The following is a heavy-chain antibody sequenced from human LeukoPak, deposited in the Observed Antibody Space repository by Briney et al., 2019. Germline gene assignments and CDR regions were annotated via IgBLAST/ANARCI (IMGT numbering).Heavy chain of an antibody. D-gene: IGHD3-16*01. CDR1: GFTFNNYE. V-gene: IGHV3-13*01. Sequence: GGSLRLSCAASGFTFNNYEMPWVRQTAGKGLEWVSAVGIAGDTFYAGSVKGRFSISRDNAESSLFLQMNSLRAGDTAVYYCARGGRMGTADAFDVWGQGTMVTVSS. CDR3: ARGGRMGTADAFDV. J-gene: IGHJ3*01. CDR2: VGIAGDT.